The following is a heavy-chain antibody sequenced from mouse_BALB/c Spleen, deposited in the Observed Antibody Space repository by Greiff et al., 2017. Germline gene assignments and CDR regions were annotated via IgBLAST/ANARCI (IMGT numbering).Heavy chain of an antibody. Sequence: LQQPGSELVRPGASVKLSCKASGYTFTSYWMHWVKQRHGQGLEWIGNIYPGSGSTNYDEKLKSQGTLTVDTSSSTAYMHLSSLTSEDSAVYYCTREDYGIRRGDLDDGGQGTTLTVSS. D-gene: IGHD1-1*01. CDR1: GYTFTSYW. V-gene: IGHV1S22*01. CDR2: IYPGSGST. CDR3: TREDYGIRRGDLDD. J-gene: IGHJ2*01.